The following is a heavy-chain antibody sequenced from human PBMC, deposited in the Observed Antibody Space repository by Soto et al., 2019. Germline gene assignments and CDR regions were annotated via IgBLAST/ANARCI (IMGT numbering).Heavy chain of an antibody. D-gene: IGHD3-10*01. Sequence: SETLSLTCTVSGGSISSYYWSWIRQPPGKGLEWIGYIYYSGSTNYNPSLKSRVTISVDTSKNQFSLKLSSVTAADTAVYYCARSGVDDYWYFDLWGRGTLVTVSS. J-gene: IGHJ2*01. CDR1: GGSISSYY. CDR3: ARSGVDDYWYFDL. V-gene: IGHV4-59*01. CDR2: IYYSGST.